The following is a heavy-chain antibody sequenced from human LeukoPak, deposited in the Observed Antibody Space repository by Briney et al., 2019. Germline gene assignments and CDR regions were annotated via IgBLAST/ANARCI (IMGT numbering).Heavy chain of an antibody. V-gene: IGHV3-23*01. D-gene: IGHD2-15*01. CDR3: ANMGSRYCSGGNCRGDY. J-gene: IGHJ4*02. CDR1: GFTFDDYA. CDR2: ISGSGGTT. Sequence: GGSLRLSCAASGFTFDDYAMHWVRQAPGKGLEWVSVISGSGGTTYYADSVKGRLTISRDNSKNTLYLQMNSLRAEDTAVYYCANMGSRYCSGGNCRGDYWGQGILVTVSS.